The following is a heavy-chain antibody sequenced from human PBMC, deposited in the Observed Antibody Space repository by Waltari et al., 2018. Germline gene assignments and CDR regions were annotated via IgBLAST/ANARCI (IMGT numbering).Heavy chain of an antibody. V-gene: IGHV3-43*01. J-gene: IGHJ4*02. CDR2: ISWDGGST. Sequence: EVQLVESGGVVVQPGGSLKLSCAASGFPFDDYTMHWVRQAPGKGLEWVSLISWDGGSTYYADSVKSRFTISRDNSKNSLYLKMNSLRTEDTALYYCAVEPDYWGQGTLVTVSS. CDR3: AVEPDY. CDR1: GFPFDDYT.